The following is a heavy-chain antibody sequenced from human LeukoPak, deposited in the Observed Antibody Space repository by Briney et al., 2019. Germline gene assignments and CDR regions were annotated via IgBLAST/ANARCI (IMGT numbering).Heavy chain of an antibody. CDR3: ARRGGDSGYEDYFDY. J-gene: IGHJ4*02. D-gene: IGHD5-12*01. V-gene: IGHV5-10-1*01. CDR2: IDPSGSYT. CDR1: GYSFTSYW. Sequence: PGESLKISCKGSGYSFTSYWISWVRQMPGKGLEWMGRIDPSGSYTNYSPSFQGHVTISADKSISTAYLQWSSLKASDTAMYYCARRGGDSGYEDYFDYWGQGTLVTVSS.